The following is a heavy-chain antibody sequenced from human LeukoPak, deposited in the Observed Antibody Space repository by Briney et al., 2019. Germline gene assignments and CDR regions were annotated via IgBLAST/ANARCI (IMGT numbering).Heavy chain of an antibody. CDR1: GYSFTSYW. CDR2: IYPGDSDT. V-gene: IGHV5-51*01. D-gene: IGHD5-18*01. J-gene: IGHJ4*02. Sequence: GESLKISCKGSGYSFTSYWIGWVRQMPGQGLESMGIIYPGDSDTRYRPSFQGQVTISADKSISTAYLQWSSLKASDTAMYYCARQSHSYGIDYWGQGTLVTVSS. CDR3: ARQSHSYGIDY.